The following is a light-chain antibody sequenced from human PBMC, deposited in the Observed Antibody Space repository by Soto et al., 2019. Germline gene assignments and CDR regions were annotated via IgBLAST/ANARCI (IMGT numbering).Light chain of an antibody. CDR3: SSYAGINIFVV. V-gene: IGLV2-8*01. Sequence: QSALTQPPSASGSPGQSVTISCTGTSSDVGAYNYVSWYQQHPGKAPKLIIYEVYKRPSGVPDRFSGFKSGNTASLIVSGLQTEDEADYYCSSYAGINIFVVFGGGTKVTVL. J-gene: IGLJ2*01. CDR2: EVY. CDR1: SSDVGAYNY.